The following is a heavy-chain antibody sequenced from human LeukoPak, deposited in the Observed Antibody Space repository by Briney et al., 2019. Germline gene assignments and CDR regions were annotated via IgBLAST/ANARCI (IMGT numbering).Heavy chain of an antibody. V-gene: IGHV3-15*01. CDR3: TTDRWWELLSHDY. CDR1: GFTFSNAW. CDR2: IKSKTDGGTT. J-gene: IGHJ4*02. D-gene: IGHD1-26*01. Sequence: GGSLRLSCAASGFTFSNAWMSWVRQAPGKGLEWVGRIKSKTDGGTTDYAAPVKGRFTISRDDSKNTLYPQMNSLKTEDTAVYYCTTDRWWELLSHDYWGQGTLVTVSS.